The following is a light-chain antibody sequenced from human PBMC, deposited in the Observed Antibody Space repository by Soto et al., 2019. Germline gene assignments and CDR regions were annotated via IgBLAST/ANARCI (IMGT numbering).Light chain of an antibody. CDR2: EVS. CDR3: SSYTSSNTQV. V-gene: IGLV2-14*01. J-gene: IGLJ1*01. CDR1: SSDVGGYKY. Sequence: QSVLTQPASVSGSPGQSITISCTGTSSDVGGYKYVSWYQQHPGKAPKLMIYEVSNRPSGVSNRFSGSKSGNTASLTISGLQAEDEADYYCSSYTSSNTQVFGTGTKVT.